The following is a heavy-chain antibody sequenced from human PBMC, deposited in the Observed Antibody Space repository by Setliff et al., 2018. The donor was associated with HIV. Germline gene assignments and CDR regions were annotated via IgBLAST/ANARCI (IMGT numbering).Heavy chain of an antibody. CDR3: ARDQGHHFAY. CDR2: IYSSGST. Sequence: SETLSLTCTVSGDSISSGTYYWSWIRQPAGKGLEWIGRIYSSGSTNYNPSLESRVTISVDTSKNQFSLKLNSVTAADTAVYYCARDQGHHFAYWGQGLLVTVSS. J-gene: IGHJ4*02. CDR1: GDSISSGTYY. V-gene: IGHV4-61*02.